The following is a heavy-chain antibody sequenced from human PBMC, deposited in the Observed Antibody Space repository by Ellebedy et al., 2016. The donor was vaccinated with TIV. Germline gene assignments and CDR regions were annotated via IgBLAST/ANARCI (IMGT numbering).Heavy chain of an antibody. Sequence: ASVKVSCXASGYTFSDHYMHWVRQAPGQGLEWMGIIYPDGVTTTYAQKFKGRVTMTSNTSTSTAYLDLASLRSEDTAVYYCARGDSTLGSTWYNWFNPWGQGTLVTVSS. CDR1: GYTFSDHY. D-gene: IGHD6-13*01. V-gene: IGHV1-46*01. J-gene: IGHJ5*02. CDR2: IYPDGVTT. CDR3: ARGDSTLGSTWYNWFNP.